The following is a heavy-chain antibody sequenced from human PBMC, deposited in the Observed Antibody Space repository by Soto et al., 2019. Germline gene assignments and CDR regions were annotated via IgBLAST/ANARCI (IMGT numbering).Heavy chain of an antibody. D-gene: IGHD2-8*01. Sequence: ASVKVSCKASGYTFTRYDINWVRQATGQGLEWMAWMNPNSGNTAYAQKFQDRVTMTRNSSISTAYMELSSLRSEDTAVYYCARGTFFCNSGVCARMDVWGQGTTVIVSS. CDR1: GYTFTRYD. V-gene: IGHV1-8*01. J-gene: IGHJ6*02. CDR3: ARGTFFCNSGVCARMDV. CDR2: MNPNSGNT.